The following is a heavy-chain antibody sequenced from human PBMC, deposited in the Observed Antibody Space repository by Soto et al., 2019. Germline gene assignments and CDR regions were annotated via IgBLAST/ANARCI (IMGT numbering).Heavy chain of an antibody. J-gene: IGHJ4*02. V-gene: IGHV4-4*07. CDR2: IYTSGST. D-gene: IGHD2-15*01. Sequence: EPLSLTCTVPGGSISLYYWSWIRQPAENGLEWVGRIYTSGSTSYNPSLKSRVAMSVDTPKNQFSLKLNSVTAADTAVYYCAGDCGGNPFVYWSQGTLVTVS. CDR1: GGSISLYY. CDR3: AGDCGGNPFVY.